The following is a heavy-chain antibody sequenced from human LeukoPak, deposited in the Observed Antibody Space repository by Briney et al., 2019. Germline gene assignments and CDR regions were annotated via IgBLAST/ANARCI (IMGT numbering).Heavy chain of an antibody. CDR2: ISGSGGST. D-gene: IGHD3-10*01. CDR1: GFTFYSYA. Sequence: GGSLRLSCAASGFTFYSYAMSWVRQAPGKGLEWVSAISGSGGSTYYADSVKGRFTISRDNSKNTLYLQMNSLRVEDTAVYYCARDAGGSMDVWGKGTTVTVSS. J-gene: IGHJ6*04. CDR3: ARDAGGSMDV. V-gene: IGHV3-23*01.